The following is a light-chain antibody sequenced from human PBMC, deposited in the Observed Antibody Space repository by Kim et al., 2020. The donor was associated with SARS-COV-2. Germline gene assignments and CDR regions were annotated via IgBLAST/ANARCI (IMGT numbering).Light chain of an antibody. CDR3: QQYHGYSRT. V-gene: IGKV1-5*03. CDR2: KAS. Sequence: DIQMTQSPSTLSASVGDRVTLTCRASQSISTWLDWYQQKPGKAPRLLIYKASTLESGVPSRFSGSGSGTEFTLTISSLQPDDFATYYCQQYHGYSRTFGQGTKVDIK. CDR1: QSISTW. J-gene: IGKJ1*01.